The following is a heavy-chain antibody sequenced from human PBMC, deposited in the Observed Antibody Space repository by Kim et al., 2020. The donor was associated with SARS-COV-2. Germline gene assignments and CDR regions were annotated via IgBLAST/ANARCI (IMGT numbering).Heavy chain of an antibody. D-gene: IGHD4-4*01. CDR2: VNAANDQT. CDR1: GYTFKTYP. J-gene: IGHJ4*02. CDR3: VRDMNPTVYDY. V-gene: IGHV1-3*01. Sequence: ASVKVSCKASGYTFKTYPIHWLRQAPGQKLEWMGWVNAANDQTKYSQKFQGRITISRDTSANTAYMELRSLTTKDTAFYYCVRDMNPTVYDYWGQGTLVT.